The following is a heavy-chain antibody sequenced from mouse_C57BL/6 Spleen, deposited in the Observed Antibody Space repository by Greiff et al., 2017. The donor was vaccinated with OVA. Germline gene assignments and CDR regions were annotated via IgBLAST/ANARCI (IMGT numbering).Heavy chain of an antibody. V-gene: IGHV5-17*01. CDR3: ARPPHEGYFDV. Sequence: EVKLVESGGGLVKPGGSLKLSCAASGFTFSDYGLHWVRQAPEKGLEWVAYISSGSSTIYYADTVKGRFTISRDNAKNTLFLQMTSLRSEDTAMYYRARPPHEGYFDVWGTGTTVTVSS. CDR2: ISSGSSTI. CDR1: GFTFSDYG. J-gene: IGHJ1*03.